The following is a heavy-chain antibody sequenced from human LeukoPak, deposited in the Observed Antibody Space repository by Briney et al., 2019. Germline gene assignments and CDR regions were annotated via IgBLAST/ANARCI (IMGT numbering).Heavy chain of an antibody. V-gene: IGHV4-59*01. CDR2: IYYSGST. CDR1: GGSISSYY. J-gene: IGHJ5*02. Sequence: TSETLSLTCTVSGGSISSYYWSWIRQPPGKGLEWIGYIYYSGSTNYNPSLKSRVTISVDTSKNQFSLKLSSVTAADTAVYYCARDVSLIGRSLRPPPFDPWGQGTLVTVSS. D-gene: IGHD4/OR15-4a*01. CDR3: ARDVSLIGRSLRPPPFDP.